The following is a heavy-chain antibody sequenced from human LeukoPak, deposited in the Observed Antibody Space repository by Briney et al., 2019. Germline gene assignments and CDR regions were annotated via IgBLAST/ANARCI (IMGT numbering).Heavy chain of an antibody. J-gene: IGHJ4*02. D-gene: IGHD6-13*01. CDR3: ARERVAAAGRVIDY. CDR2: IWYDGSNK. Sequence: GGSLRLSCAASGFTFSSYGMHWVRQAPGKGLEWVAVIWYDGSNKYYADSVKGRFTISRDKSKNTLYLQMNSLRAEDTAVYYCARERVAAAGRVIDYWGQGTLVTVSS. V-gene: IGHV3-33*01. CDR1: GFTFSSYG.